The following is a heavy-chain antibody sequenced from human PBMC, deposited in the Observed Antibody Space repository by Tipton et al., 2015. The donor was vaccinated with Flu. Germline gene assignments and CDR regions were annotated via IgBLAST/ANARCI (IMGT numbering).Heavy chain of an antibody. CDR1: GGSVSPYY. J-gene: IGHJ6*02. D-gene: IGHD4-11*01. CDR3: ARDLVQDYRDQYFGMDV. CDR2: IYYRGTT. V-gene: IGHV4-59*02. Sequence: TLSLTCTVSGGSVSPYYWNWVRQSPGKGLEWIGCIYYRGTTGYNPSLKSRVTISVDTSKNQVSLKLTSVTAADTAVYYCARDLVQDYRDQYFGMDVWGQGTTVTVSS.